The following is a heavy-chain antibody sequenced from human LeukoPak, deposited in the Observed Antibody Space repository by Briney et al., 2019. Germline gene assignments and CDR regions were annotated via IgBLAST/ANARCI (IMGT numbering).Heavy chain of an antibody. V-gene: IGHV1-69*05. CDR2: IIPIFGTA. J-gene: IGHJ5*02. CDR1: GGTFSSYA. D-gene: IGHD1-26*01. CDR3: ARDAVHGSNVYIWFDL. Sequence: SVKVSCKASGGTFSSYAISWVRQAPGQGLEWMGRIIPIFGTANYAQKFQGRVTITTDESTSTAYMELSSLRSDDTAVYYCARDAVHGSNVYIWFDLWGQGTLVTVSS.